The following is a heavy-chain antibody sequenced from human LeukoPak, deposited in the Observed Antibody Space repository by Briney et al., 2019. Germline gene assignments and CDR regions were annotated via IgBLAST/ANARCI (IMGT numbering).Heavy chain of an antibody. V-gene: IGHV4-39*01. Sequence: SETLSLTCTVSGGSISISSYYWGWLRQPPGKGLEWIGRIYYSGSTYYNPSLKSRVTISVDPSKNPFSLKLSSVTAADTAVYYCARLTASFTTVTARNPTDYWGQGTLVTVSS. CDR1: GGSISISSYY. D-gene: IGHD4-17*01. J-gene: IGHJ4*02. CDR3: ARLTASFTTVTARNPTDY. CDR2: IYYSGST.